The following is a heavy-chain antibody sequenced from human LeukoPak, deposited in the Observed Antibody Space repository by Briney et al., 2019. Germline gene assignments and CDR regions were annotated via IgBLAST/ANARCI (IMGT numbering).Heavy chain of an antibody. D-gene: IGHD6-19*01. CDR2: ITDSGSYI. V-gene: IGHV3-21*01. J-gene: IGHJ6*02. CDR3: ARHASGWSRDV. Sequence: PGGSLRLSCAASGFSLSCCAMRWVRQAPGKGLEWVSSITDSGSYIYYADSAKRRFTTSRDNAQNSQYLQMNSLRDEDTAVYYCARHASGWSRDVWGQGTTVTVSS. CDR1: GFSLSCCA.